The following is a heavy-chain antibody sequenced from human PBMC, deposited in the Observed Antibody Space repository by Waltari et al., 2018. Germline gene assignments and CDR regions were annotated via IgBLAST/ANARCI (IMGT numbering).Heavy chain of an antibody. CDR2: RKPYSGNT. CDR1: GYTFTRYD. D-gene: IGHD1-1*01. CDR3: ASRMVQLDRFDS. V-gene: IGHV1-8*01. J-gene: IGHJ4*02. Sequence: QVQLVQSGAEVKKPGASVKVSCKASGYTFTRYDINWVRQATGQGLEWRGWRKPYSGNTGYEQTYKGTVTMTRTPSRSTAYMARSSLSCEDTALYYCASRMVQLDRFDSWGQGTLATVSS.